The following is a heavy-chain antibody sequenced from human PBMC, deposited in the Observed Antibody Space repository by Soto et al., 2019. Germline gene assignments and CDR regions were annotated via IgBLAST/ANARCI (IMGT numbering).Heavy chain of an antibody. CDR1: EFTFSTYA. D-gene: IGHD2-8*01. V-gene: IGHV3-23*01. J-gene: IGHJ4*02. CDR3: ARIAATNGLDY. CDR2: ISTNGAGT. Sequence: GGSLRLSCTPSEFTFSTYAMSWVRQAPGKGLEWVSSISTNGAGTVHADSVKGRFTTSKDNSKNTLYLQMNSLRVEDTAVYYCARIAATNGLDYWGQGTLVTVSS.